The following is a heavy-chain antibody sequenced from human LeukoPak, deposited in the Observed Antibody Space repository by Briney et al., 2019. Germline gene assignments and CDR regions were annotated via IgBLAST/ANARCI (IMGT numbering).Heavy chain of an antibody. D-gene: IGHD2-15*01. J-gene: IGHJ4*02. CDR1: GRSFSGYY. CDR2: INHSGGT. V-gene: IGHV4-34*01. Sequence: SETLSLTCAVNGRSFSGYYWSWIRQPPGKGLEWIGEINHSGGTNYNPSLKSRVTISVDTSKNQFSLKLSSVTAADTAVYYCARGGGYCSGGSCYRYYFDYWGQGTLVTVSS. CDR3: ARGGGYCSGGSCYRYYFDY.